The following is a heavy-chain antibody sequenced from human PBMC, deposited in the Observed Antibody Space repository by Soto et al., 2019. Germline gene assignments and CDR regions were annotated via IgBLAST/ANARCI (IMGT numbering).Heavy chain of an antibody. CDR3: AKEGGDYNYYYLDV. V-gene: IGHV3-23*01. CDR1: GFTFSSCA. D-gene: IGHD4-17*01. J-gene: IGHJ6*03. CDR2: VSGGADYT. Sequence: EVHLLESGGGLVQPGGSLRLSCAASGFTFSSCAMTWVRQAPGKGLEWVSEVSGGADYTYYADSVKGRFTISRVNSKNTLSLQMNSLRAEDTAVYYCAKEGGDYNYYYLDVWGKGTTVTVSS.